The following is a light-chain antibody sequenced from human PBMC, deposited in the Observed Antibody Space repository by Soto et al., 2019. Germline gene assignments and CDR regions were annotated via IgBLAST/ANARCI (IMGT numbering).Light chain of an antibody. Sequence: QSALTQPRSVSGSPGQSVTISCTGTSSDVGGYNYVSWYQQHPGKAPKLMIYDVNKRPSGVPDRFSGSKSGNTASLTISGLQAEDEADYYCCSYAGSYTPFGGGTKLTVL. CDR1: SSDVGGYNY. J-gene: IGLJ2*01. CDR2: DVN. CDR3: CSYAGSYTP. V-gene: IGLV2-11*01.